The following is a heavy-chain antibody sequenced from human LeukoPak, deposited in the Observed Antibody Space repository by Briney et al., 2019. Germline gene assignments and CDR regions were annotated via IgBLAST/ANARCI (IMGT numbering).Heavy chain of an antibody. CDR2: IYHTGST. Sequence: SETLSLTCTVSDYSISSGFYWGWVRQSPGKGLEWLGNIYHTGSTYYHPSLKSRVTISVDTSKNHFSLELSSATAADTAVYFCARGRVSSSTWYSTYYYYFYMDVWGKGTTVTVSS. J-gene: IGHJ6*03. D-gene: IGHD6-13*01. V-gene: IGHV4-38-2*02. CDR3: ARGRVSSSTWYSTYYYYFYMDV. CDR1: DYSISSGFY.